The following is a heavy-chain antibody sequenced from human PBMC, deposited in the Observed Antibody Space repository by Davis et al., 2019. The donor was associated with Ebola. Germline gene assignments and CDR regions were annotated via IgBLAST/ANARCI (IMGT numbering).Heavy chain of an antibody. D-gene: IGHD5-24*01. V-gene: IGHV5-51*01. J-gene: IGHJ4*02. CDR3: ARQTRKRWLQLDN. CDR2: IYPGDSDT. Sequence: GESLKISCKGSGYSFTSYWIGWVRQMPGKGLEWMGIIYPGDSDTRYSPSFQGQVTISADKSISTAYLQWSSLKASDTAMYYCARQTRKRWLQLDNWGQGTLVTVSS. CDR1: GYSFTSYW.